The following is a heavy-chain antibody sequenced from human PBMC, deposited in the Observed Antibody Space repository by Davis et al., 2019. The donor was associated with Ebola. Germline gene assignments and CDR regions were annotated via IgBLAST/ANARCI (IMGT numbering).Heavy chain of an antibody. Sequence: PGGSLRLSCAVSGGSISSSNWWSWVRQPPGKGLEWIGEIYHSGSTNYNPSLKSRVTISVDKSKNQFSLKLSSVTAADTAVYYCARGSRITIFGASLADYWGQGTLVTVSS. V-gene: IGHV4-4*02. CDR3: ARGSRITIFGASLADY. CDR1: GGSISSSNW. D-gene: IGHD3-3*01. J-gene: IGHJ4*02. CDR2: IYHSGST.